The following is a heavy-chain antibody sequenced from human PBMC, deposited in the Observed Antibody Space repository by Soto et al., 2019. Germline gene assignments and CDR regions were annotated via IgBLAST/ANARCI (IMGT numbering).Heavy chain of an antibody. Sequence: PGGALRLCCAASVFTFRSYGIDWLRQAPGKGLEWVTIISYDGSDKYYADSVRGRFTISRDNSKNTVYLQVNSLRAEDTAVYYCAKDYSSTYYGMDVWGQGTTVTVSS. V-gene: IGHV3-30*18. D-gene: IGHD6-13*01. J-gene: IGHJ6*02. CDR2: ISYDGSDK. CDR3: AKDYSSTYYGMDV. CDR1: VFTFRSYG.